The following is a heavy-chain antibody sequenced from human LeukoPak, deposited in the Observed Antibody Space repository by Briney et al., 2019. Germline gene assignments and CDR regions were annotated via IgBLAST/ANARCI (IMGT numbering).Heavy chain of an antibody. J-gene: IGHJ4*02. CDR2: IYTSGST. D-gene: IGHD4-23*01. CDR1: GGSISSYY. CDR3: AKAPGYTVVTSFDY. V-gene: IGHV4-4*07. Sequence: KASETLSLTCTVSGGSISSYYWSWIRQPAGKGLEWIGRIYTSGSTNYNPSLKSRVTMSVDTSKNQFSLKLSSVTAEDTAVYYCAKAPGYTVVTSFDYWGQGTLVTVSS.